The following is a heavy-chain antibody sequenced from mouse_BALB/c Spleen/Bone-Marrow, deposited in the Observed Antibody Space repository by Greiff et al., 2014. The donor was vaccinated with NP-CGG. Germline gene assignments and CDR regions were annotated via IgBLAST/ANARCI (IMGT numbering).Heavy chain of an antibody. J-gene: IGHJ2*01. D-gene: IGHD2-4*01. CDR3: TRYDYDGVDY. V-gene: IGHV3-2*02. CDR1: GYSITSDYA. Sequence: EVQLQQSGPGLLKPSQSLSLTCTVTGYSITSDYAWNWIRQFPGNKLEWMGYISYSGSTSYNPSLKSRISITRDTSKNQFFLQLNSVIAEDTATYYCTRYDYDGVDYWGQGTTLTVSS. CDR2: ISYSGST.